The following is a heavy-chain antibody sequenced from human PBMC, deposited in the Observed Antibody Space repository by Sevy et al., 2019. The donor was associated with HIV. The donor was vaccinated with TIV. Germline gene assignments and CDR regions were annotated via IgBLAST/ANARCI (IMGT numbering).Heavy chain of an antibody. CDR3: GKEGGGEGGDH. V-gene: IGHV3-30*02. D-gene: IGHD2-21*01. CDR2: ISSDGSKK. CDR1: GFNFNPYA. J-gene: IGHJ4*02. Sequence: GGSLRLSCAASGFNFNPYAMHWVRQAPGKGLEWVATISSDGSKKDYADSVKGRFTISRDNSKNTLYLQMNSLRVEDTAVFYCGKEGGGEGGDHWGQGTLVTVSS.